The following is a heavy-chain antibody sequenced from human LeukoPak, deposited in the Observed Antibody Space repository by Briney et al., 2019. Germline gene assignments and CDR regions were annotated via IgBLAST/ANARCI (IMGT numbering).Heavy chain of an antibody. CDR1: GGSFSGYY. V-gene: IGHV4-34*01. Sequence: SETLSLTCAVYGGSFSGYYWGWIRQPPGKGLEWIGEINHSGSTNYNPSLKSRVTISVDTSKNQFSLKLSSVTAADTAVYYCARGDRDTAMVGPYYYYGMDVWGQGTTVTVSS. CDR2: INHSGST. CDR3: ARGDRDTAMVGPYYYYGMDV. J-gene: IGHJ6*02. D-gene: IGHD5-18*01.